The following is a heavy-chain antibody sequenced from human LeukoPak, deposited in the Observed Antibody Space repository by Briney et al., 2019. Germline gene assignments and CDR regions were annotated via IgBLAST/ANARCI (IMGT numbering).Heavy chain of an antibody. D-gene: IGHD6-13*01. Sequence: GESLKISCKVSGYSFTTYWIGWVRQMPGKGLEWMGIIYPGDSDTKYSPSFQGQVTISADKPISTAYLQWSSLKASDTAVYYCARPQDSSSWMAFDIWGQGTMVTVSS. V-gene: IGHV5-51*01. CDR2: IYPGDSDT. CDR3: ARPQDSSSWMAFDI. CDR1: GYSFTTYW. J-gene: IGHJ3*02.